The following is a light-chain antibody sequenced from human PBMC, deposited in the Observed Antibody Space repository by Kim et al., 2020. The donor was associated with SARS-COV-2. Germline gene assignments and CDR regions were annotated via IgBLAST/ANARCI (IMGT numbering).Light chain of an antibody. J-gene: IGKJ2*01. CDR1: RRNSSV. CDR2: KAS. Sequence: SSSVGDSATLTCRATRRNSSVLAWYPQKAGNAQTVLIYKASTSECGVPSRFRGSGAGTEYTLTISSLQPDDFATYYSQQYSNYPYTFGQGTKLEL. V-gene: IGKV1-5*03. CDR3: QQYSNYPYT.